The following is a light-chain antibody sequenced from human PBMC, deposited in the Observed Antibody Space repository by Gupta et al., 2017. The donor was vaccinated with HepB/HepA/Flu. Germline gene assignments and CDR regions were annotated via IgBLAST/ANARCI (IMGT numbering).Light chain of an antibody. Sequence: IQMTQSPASLSASVGDRVTITSRTSQPIDFYLNWFQQKPGDAPKLLIYAASTLQSGVPSRFSGSGSGTDFTLTIISLQPEDFAAYYCQQNCSPPRTFGPGTKVD. CDR2: AAS. V-gene: IGKV1-39*01. CDR1: QPIDFY. CDR3: QQNCSPPRT. J-gene: IGKJ3*01.